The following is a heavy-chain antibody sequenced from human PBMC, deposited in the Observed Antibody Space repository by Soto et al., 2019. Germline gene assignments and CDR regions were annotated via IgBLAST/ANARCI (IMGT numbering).Heavy chain of an antibody. D-gene: IGHD2-21*02. V-gene: IGHV4-59*01. CDR2: IYYSGST. Sequence: SETLSRTCTVSGGSISSYYWSWIRQPPGKGPEWLGYIYYSGSTNYYPSLWSRVTIPVYTSNNQFSLKLSSLTAANPAVYYGAGGRLSRGFYSDYWDQGTMVAAST. CDR1: GGSISSYY. CDR3: AGGRLSRGFYSDY. J-gene: IGHJ4*02.